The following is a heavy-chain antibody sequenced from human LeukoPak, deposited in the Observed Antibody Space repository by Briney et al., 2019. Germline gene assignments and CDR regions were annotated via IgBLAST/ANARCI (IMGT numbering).Heavy chain of an antibody. V-gene: IGHV4-61*02. CDR3: ARRRGDIVATIGRLRAFDI. Sequence: PSETLSLTCTVSGGSISSGSYYWSWIRQPAGKGLEWIGRIYTSGSTNYNPSLKSRVTISVDTSKNQFSLKLSSVTAADTAVYYCARRRGDIVATIGRLRAFDIWGQGTMVTVSS. CDR1: GGSISSGSYY. D-gene: IGHD5-12*01. J-gene: IGHJ3*02. CDR2: IYTSGST.